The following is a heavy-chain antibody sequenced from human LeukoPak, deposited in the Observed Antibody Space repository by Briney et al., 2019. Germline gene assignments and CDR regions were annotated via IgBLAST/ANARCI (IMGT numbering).Heavy chain of an antibody. J-gene: IGHJ6*02. D-gene: IGHD5-24*01. CDR1: GFTFSSYA. CDR3: ARSDRDGYNFYYYGMDV. CDR2: ISSNGGST. V-gene: IGHV3-64*01. Sequence: GSLRLSCAASGFTFSSYAMHWVRQAPGKALEYVSAISSNGGSTYYANSVKGRFTISRDNSKNTLYLQMGSLRAEDMAVYYCARSDRDGYNFYYYGMDVWGQGTTVTVSS.